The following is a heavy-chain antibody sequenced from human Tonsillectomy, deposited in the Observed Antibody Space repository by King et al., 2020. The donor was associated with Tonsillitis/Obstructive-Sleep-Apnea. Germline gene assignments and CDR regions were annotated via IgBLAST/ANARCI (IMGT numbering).Heavy chain of an antibody. CDR2: IYPSDSDT. Sequence: VQLVESGAEVKKPGESLNISCKGSGYSFTSYWIGWVRQMPGKGLEWMGIIYPSDSDTRYSPSFQGQVTISADKSISTAYLQWSSLKASEAAMYYCARSRVSVGGRDKGYFDYWGQGTLVTVSS. V-gene: IGHV5-51*03. J-gene: IGHJ4*02. CDR1: GYSFTSYW. CDR3: ARSRVSVGGRDKGYFDY. D-gene: IGHD1-26*01.